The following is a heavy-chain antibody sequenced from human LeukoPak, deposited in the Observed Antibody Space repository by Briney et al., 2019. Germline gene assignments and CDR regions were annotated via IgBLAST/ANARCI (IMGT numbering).Heavy chain of an antibody. CDR3: ASNGEMATTSYYYHYGMDV. D-gene: IGHD5-24*01. CDR1: RGSISSGGYY. CDR2: IYDSGST. Sequence: SETLSLTRTVPRGSISSGGYYWSWIRQHPGKGLEWIGYIYDSGSTYYNPSLKSRVTISVNTSKNQFSLKLSSVTAADTAVYYCASNGEMATTSYYYHYGMDVWGQGTTVTVSS. V-gene: IGHV4-31*03. J-gene: IGHJ6*02.